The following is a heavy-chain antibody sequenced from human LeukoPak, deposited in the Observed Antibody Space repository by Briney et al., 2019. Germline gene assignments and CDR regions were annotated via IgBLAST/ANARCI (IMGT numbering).Heavy chain of an antibody. CDR3: AIGGDSTTSCYRCFNF. CDR1: GYRFSNYW. D-gene: IGHD2-2*02. CDR2: VYPDDSDT. Sequence: GESLKISCKGSGYRFSNYWIGWVRQMPGKGLEWVGIVYPDDSDTRYSPSFQGQVTISADKSISTAYLQWSSLKASDTAMYYCAIGGDSTTSCYRCFNFWGQGTLVTVSS. J-gene: IGHJ4*02. V-gene: IGHV5-51*01.